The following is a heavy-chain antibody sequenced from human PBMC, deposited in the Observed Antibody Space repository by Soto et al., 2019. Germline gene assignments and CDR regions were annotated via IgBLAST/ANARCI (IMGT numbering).Heavy chain of an antibody. CDR2: MNPNSGNT. CDR1: GYTFTSYD. CDR3: ASDVWYQLLNY. Sequence: QVQLVQSGAEVKKPGASVKVSCKASGYTFTSYDINWVRQATGQGLEWMGWMNPNSGNTGYAQKLQGRVTKTSNTSLSTDYKELSSLRSDDTAVYFCASDVWYQLLNYWGQGTLVTVSS. J-gene: IGHJ4*02. D-gene: IGHD2-2*01. V-gene: IGHV1-8*01.